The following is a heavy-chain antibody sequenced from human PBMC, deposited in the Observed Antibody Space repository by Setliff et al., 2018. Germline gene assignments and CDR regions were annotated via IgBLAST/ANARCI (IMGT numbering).Heavy chain of an antibody. CDR2: IANDESNK. V-gene: IGHV3-30*01. Sequence: PGGSLRPSCAASRFTFSGKSMHWVRQAPGKGLEWVAFIANDESNKFYADSVRGRFTISRDISKNMLYVQMNSLRPEDTAVYYCARSRYTSRWYEMSAMDVWGKGTTVTVSS. CDR3: ARSRYTSRWYEMSAMDV. D-gene: IGHD6-13*01. CDR1: RFTFSGKS. J-gene: IGHJ6*03.